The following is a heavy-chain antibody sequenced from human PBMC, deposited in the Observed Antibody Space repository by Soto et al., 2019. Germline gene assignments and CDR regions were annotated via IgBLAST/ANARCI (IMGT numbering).Heavy chain of an antibody. CDR2: ISGSGGST. V-gene: IGHV3-23*01. D-gene: IGHD6-6*01. J-gene: IGHJ6*03. CDR3: AKHRRQLVAYYYYMDV. CDR1: GFTFSSYA. Sequence: GGSLRLSCAASGFTFSSYAMSWVRQAPGKGLEWVSAISGSGGSTYYADSVKGRFTISRDNSKNTLYLQMNSLRAEDTAVYYCAKHRRQLVAYYYYMDVWGKGTTVTVSS.